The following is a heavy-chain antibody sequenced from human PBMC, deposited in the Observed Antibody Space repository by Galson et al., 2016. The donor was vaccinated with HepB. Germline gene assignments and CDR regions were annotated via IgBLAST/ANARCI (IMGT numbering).Heavy chain of an antibody. CDR1: GFIFSAYA. CDR2: TSGNADIT. J-gene: IGHJ5*02. Sequence: SLRLSCAASGFIFSAYAMHWVRQAPGTGLECVSATSGNADITQYVDSVKGRFTTSKDFSKSTLYLQMSSLSVEDTAVYYCVRVVNGSYYTWGQGTLVTVSS. D-gene: IGHD1-26*01. CDR3: VRVVNGSYYT. V-gene: IGHV3-64D*06.